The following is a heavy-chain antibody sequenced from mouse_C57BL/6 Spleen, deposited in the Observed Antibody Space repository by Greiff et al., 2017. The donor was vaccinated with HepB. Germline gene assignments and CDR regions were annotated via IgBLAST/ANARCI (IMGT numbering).Heavy chain of an antibody. V-gene: IGHV1-9*01. D-gene: IGHD2-1*01. CDR1: GYTFTGYW. J-gene: IGHJ4*01. CDR3: GRYDRNYVGG. Sequence: VQLQQSGAELMKPGASVKLSCTASGYTFTGYWIEWVKQRPGQGLEWIGEISPGSGSTNYYEKFKGKATFTADSSSNTAYMQLSSLTTEDSAIYDCGRYDRNYVGGWGQGTSVTVSS. CDR2: ISPGSGST.